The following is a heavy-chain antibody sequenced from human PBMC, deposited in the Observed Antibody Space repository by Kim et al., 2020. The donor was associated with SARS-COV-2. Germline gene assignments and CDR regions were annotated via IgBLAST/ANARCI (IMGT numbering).Heavy chain of an antibody. V-gene: IGHV4-39*01. CDR2: IYYSGST. CDR1: GGSISSSSYY. Sequence: SETLSLTCTVSGGSISSSSYYWGWIRQPPGKGLEWIGSIYYSGSTYYNPSLKSRVTISVDTSKNQFSLKLSSVTAADTAVYYCARPLTTVTTSPFDYWGQGTLVTVSS. J-gene: IGHJ4*02. CDR3: ARPLTTVTTSPFDY. D-gene: IGHD4-17*01.